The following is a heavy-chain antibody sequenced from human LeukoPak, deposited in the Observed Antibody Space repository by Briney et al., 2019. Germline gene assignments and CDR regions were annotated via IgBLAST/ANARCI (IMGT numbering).Heavy chain of an antibody. J-gene: IGHJ6*02. CDR3: ASWITMVRGVIILRSAPGGYGMDV. CDR2: ISSSSSYI. Sequence: TGGSLRLSCAASGFTFSSYSMNWVRQAPRKGLEWVSSISSSSSYIYYADSVKGRFTISRDNDKNSLYLQMNSLRAEDTAVYYCASWITMVRGVIILRSAPGGYGMDVWGQGTTVTVSS. V-gene: IGHV3-21*01. D-gene: IGHD3-10*01. CDR1: GFTFSSYS.